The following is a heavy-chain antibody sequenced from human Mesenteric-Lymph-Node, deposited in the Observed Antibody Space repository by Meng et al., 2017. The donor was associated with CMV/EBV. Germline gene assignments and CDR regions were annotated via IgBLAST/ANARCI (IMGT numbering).Heavy chain of an antibody. CDR3: AKLPGYCSGGSCYGGDY. CDR1: GFTFSSYA. J-gene: IGHJ4*02. D-gene: IGHD2-15*01. V-gene: IGHV3-30-3*02. CDR2: TSYDGSNK. Sequence: GGSLRLSCAASGFTFSSYAMHWVRQAPGKGLEWVAVTSYDGSNKYYADSVKGRFTISRDNSKNTLYLQMNSLRAEDTAVYYCAKLPGYCSGGSCYGGDYWGQGTLVTVSS.